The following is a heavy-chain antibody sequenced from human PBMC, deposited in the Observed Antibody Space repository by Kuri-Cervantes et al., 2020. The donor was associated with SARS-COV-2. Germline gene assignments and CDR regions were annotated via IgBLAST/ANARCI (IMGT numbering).Heavy chain of an antibody. D-gene: IGHD2-15*01. J-gene: IGHJ6*02. CDR2: IDPSDSYT. CDR3: ARLPCGTIFGSGGSCYSSTNYYYYGMDV. CDR1: GYSFTSYW. V-gene: IGHV5-10-1*01. Sequence: GESLKISCKGSGYSFTSYWISWVRQMPGKGLEWMGRIDPSDSYTNYSPSFQGHVTISADKSISTAYLQWSSLKASDTAMYYCARLPCGTIFGSGGSCYSSTNYYYYGMDVWGQGTTVTVSS.